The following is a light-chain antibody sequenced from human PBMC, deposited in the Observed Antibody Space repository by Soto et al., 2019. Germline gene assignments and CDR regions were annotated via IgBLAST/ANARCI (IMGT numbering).Light chain of an antibody. CDR3: QQYNSLPLT. CDR2: AAS. V-gene: IGKV3-15*01. CDR1: QSLSFN. Sequence: VMTRSRATLCVSLDEICTLSCRASQSLSFNLACYQQKPGQAPRLLIYAASTRATGIPARFSGSGSGTDFTLTISSLEPEDFAVYYCQQYNSLPLTFGGGTKVDIK. J-gene: IGKJ4*01.